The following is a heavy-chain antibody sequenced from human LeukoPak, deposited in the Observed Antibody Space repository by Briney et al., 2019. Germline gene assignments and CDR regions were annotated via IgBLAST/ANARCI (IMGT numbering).Heavy chain of an antibody. J-gene: IGHJ4*02. Sequence: PSETLSLTCTVSGGSISSYYWSWIRQPPGKGLEWIGYIYYSGSTNYNPSLKSRVSISVDTSKNQFSLKLNSVTAADTAVYYCARDRDDYVWGSYRIFDYWGQGTLVTVSS. D-gene: IGHD3-16*02. V-gene: IGHV4-59*01. CDR3: ARDRDDYVWGSYRIFDY. CDR1: GGSISSYY. CDR2: IYYSGST.